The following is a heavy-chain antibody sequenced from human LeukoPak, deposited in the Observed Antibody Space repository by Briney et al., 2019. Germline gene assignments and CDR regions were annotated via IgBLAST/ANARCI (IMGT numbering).Heavy chain of an antibody. CDR2: ISTSSNYI. V-gene: IGHV3-21*01. J-gene: IGHJ4*02. D-gene: IGHD5-18*01. CDR1: GFTFSTYS. Sequence: GGSLRLSCAASGFTFSTYSMNWVRQAPGRGLEWVSSISTSSNYIYYADSVKGRFTISRDDAKNSLYLQMNSLRAEDTAVYYCARGGLGVYSYSPRDYFDYWGQGTLVTVSS. CDR3: ARGGLGVYSYSPRDYFDY.